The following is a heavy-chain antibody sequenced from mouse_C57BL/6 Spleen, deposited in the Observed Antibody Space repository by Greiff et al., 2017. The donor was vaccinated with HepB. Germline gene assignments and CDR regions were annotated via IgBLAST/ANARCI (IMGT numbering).Heavy chain of an antibody. J-gene: IGHJ3*01. CDR1: GYSFTGYY. CDR3: ARDRYCFAY. V-gene: IGHV1-42*01. Sequence: VQLQQSGPELVKPGASVKISCKASGYSFTGYYMNWVKQSPEKSLEWIGEINPSTGGTTYNQKFKAKATLTVDKSSSTAYMQLKSLTSEDSAVYYCARDRYCFAYWGQGTLVTVSA. CDR2: INPSTGGT.